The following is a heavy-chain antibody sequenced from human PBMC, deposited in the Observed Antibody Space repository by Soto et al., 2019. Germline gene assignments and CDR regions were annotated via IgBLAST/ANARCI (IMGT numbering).Heavy chain of an antibody. J-gene: IGHJ3*02. D-gene: IGHD3-22*01. V-gene: IGHV3-30*03. Sequence: GGSLRLSCAASGFTFSSYGMHWVRQAPGKGLEWVAVISYDGSNKYYADTVKGRFTISRDNSKNTLYLQMNSLRAEDTAVYYCARTDYYDSSGVRAFDIWGQGTMVTVSS. CDR2: ISYDGSNK. CDR3: ARTDYYDSSGVRAFDI. CDR1: GFTFSSYG.